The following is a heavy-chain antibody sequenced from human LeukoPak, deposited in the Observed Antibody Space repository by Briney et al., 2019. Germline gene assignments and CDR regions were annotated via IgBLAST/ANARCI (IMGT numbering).Heavy chain of an antibody. J-gene: IGHJ6*03. Sequence: APVKVSCKASGYTFTGYYIQWVRQAPGQGLEWMGWINPNSGGTKYAQKFQGRVTMTRDTSINTAYMEVSRLTSDDTAVYYCAREVWSGYYYMDVWGKGTTVTVSS. V-gene: IGHV1-2*02. CDR1: GYTFTGYY. CDR2: INPNSGGT. D-gene: IGHD2-8*02. CDR3: AREVWSGYYYMDV.